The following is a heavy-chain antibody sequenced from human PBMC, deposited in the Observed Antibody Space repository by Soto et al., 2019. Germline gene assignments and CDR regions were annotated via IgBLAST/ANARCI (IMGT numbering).Heavy chain of an antibody. Sequence: GGSLRLSCAASGFTFSSYWMHWVRQAPGKGLVWVSRINSDGSSTSYADSVKGRFTISRDNAKNTLYLQMNSLRAEDTAVYYCAREPSLYYYDSRGMDVWGQGTTVTVSS. CDR1: GFTFSSYW. CDR3: AREPSLYYYDSRGMDV. V-gene: IGHV3-74*01. J-gene: IGHJ6*02. CDR2: INSDGSST. D-gene: IGHD3-22*01.